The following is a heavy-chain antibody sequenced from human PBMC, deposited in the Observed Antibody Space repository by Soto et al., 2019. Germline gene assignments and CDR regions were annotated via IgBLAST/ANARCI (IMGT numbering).Heavy chain of an antibody. Sequence: QPGGSLRLSCAASGFTFSTYAMNWVRQAPGKGLEWLSYISFSGSTIYYADSLKGRFTISRDNARKSLYLQMNSLRVEDTAVYYCAREGYSGRFHPGHDAFDIWGQGTMVTVSS. CDR1: GFTFSTYA. D-gene: IGHD1-26*01. CDR3: AREGYSGRFHPGHDAFDI. CDR2: ISFSGSTI. J-gene: IGHJ3*02. V-gene: IGHV3-48*03.